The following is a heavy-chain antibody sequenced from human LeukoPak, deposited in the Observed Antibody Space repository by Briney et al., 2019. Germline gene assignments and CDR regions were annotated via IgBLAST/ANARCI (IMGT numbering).Heavy chain of an antibody. CDR1: GYTFTSYG. CDR2: ISAYNGNT. Sequence: GASVKVSCKASGYTFTSYGISWVRQAPGQGLEWMGWISAYNGNTNYAQKLQGRVTMSTDTSTSTAYMELRSLRSDGTAVYYCARVGGAKYCSGGSCYFPHFDYWGQGTLVTVSS. V-gene: IGHV1-18*04. CDR3: ARVGGAKYCSGGSCYFPHFDY. J-gene: IGHJ4*02. D-gene: IGHD2-15*01.